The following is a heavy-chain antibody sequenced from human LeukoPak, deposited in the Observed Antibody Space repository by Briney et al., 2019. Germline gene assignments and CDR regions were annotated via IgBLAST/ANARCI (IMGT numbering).Heavy chain of an antibody. CDR2: IYYSLST. CDR3: ARTGRNYYDTIDAFDI. J-gene: IGHJ3*02. CDR1: GDSISSSRYY. D-gene: IGHD3-22*01. V-gene: IGHV4-39*07. Sequence: SETLSLTCTVSGDSISSSRYYWGWIRQPPGKGLEWIGSIYYSLSTYYNPSLKSRVTISVDTSKNQFSLKLSSVTAADTAVYYCARTGRNYYDTIDAFDIWGQGTVVTVSS.